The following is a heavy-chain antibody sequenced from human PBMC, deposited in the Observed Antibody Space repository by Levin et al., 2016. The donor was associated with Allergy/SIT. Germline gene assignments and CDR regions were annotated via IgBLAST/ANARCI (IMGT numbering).Heavy chain of an antibody. CDR3: ARDRAVAGDASFYV. D-gene: IGHD6-19*01. CDR1: GFTFSSYG. V-gene: IGHV3-48*02. CDR2: ITSQSLNI. J-gene: IGHJ4*02. Sequence: GGSLRLSCAASGFTFSSYGMSWVRQAPGKGLEWVSYITSQSLNIYYADSVKGRFTISRDNAKNSLYLQIHSLRDDDTAVYYCARDRAVAGDASFYVWGQGTLVIVSS.